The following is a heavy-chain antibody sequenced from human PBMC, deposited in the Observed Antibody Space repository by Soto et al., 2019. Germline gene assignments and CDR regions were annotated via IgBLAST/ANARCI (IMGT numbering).Heavy chain of an antibody. CDR2: ISSRNSYI. CDR3: ARVNYGRNTAMVIGYYYYYGMDV. J-gene: IGHJ6*02. V-gene: IGHV3-21*01. Sequence: GGSLRLSCAASGFTFSSYSMNWVRQAPGKGLEWVSSISSRNSYIYYADSVKGRFTISRDNAKNSLYLQMNSLRAEDTAVYYCARVNYGRNTAMVIGYYYYYGMDVWGQGTTVTVSS. CDR1: GFTFSSYS. D-gene: IGHD5-18*01.